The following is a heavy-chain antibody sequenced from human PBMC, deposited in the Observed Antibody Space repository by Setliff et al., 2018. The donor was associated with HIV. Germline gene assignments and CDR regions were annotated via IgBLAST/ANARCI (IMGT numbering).Heavy chain of an antibody. V-gene: IGHV3-72*01. CDR2: TGNKASSDTT. Sequence: PGGSLRLSCVASGFTFINYAMSWVRQAPGKGLEWVGCTGNKASSDTTQYAASVKGRFTISRDDSKNSVFLQMNSLKTKDTAMYYCTRSKWGSGFDYWGQGTLVTVSS. CDR1: GFTFINYA. CDR3: TRSKWGSGFDY. D-gene: IGHD1-26*01. J-gene: IGHJ4*02.